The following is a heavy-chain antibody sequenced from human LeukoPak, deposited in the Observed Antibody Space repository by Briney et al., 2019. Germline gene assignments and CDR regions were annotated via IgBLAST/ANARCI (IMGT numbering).Heavy chain of an antibody. V-gene: IGHV3-9*01. CDR3: AKDYGRSSSRYLDY. CDR2: ISWNSGSI. D-gene: IGHD6-13*01. Sequence: PGRSLRLSCAASGFTFDDYAMHWVRQAPGKGLEWVSGISWNSGSIGYADSVKGRFTISRDNAKNSLYLQMNSLRAEDTALYYCAKDYGRSSSRYLDYWGQGTLVTVSS. J-gene: IGHJ4*02. CDR1: GFTFDDYA.